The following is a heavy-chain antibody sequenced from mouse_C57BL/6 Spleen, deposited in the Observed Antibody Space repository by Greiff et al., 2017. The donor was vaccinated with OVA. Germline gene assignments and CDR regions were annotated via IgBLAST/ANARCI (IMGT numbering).Heavy chain of an antibody. CDR1: GFTFSDYY. CDR3: ARYYDGFGY. V-gene: IGHV5-16*01. J-gene: IGHJ2*01. D-gene: IGHD1-1*01. CDR2: INYDGSST. Sequence: DVQLVESEGGLVQPGSSMKLSCTASGFTFSDYYMAWVRQVPEKGLEWVANINYDGSSTYYLDSLKSRFIISRDNAKNILYLQMSSLKSEDTATYYCARYYDGFGYWGQGTTLTVSS.